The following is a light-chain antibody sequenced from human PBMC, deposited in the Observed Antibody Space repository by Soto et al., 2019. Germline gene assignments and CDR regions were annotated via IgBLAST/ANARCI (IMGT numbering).Light chain of an antibody. V-gene: IGKV1-5*03. Sequence: DIQMTQSPSTLSGSVGDRVTITCRASQTISSWLAWYQQKPGKAPKLLIYKASTLKSGVPSRFSGSGSGTEFTLTISSLQHDDFEVYYCQQRSDWPLTFGGGTKVDIK. CDR1: QTISSW. CDR2: KAS. J-gene: IGKJ4*01. CDR3: QQRSDWPLT.